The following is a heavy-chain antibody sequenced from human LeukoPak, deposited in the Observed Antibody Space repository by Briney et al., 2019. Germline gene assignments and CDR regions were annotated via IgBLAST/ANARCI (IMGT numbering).Heavy chain of an antibody. V-gene: IGHV1-18*01. D-gene: IGHD2-2*01. Sequence: ASVKVSCKASGYTFTSYGIGWVRQAPGQGLEWMGWISAYNGNTNYAQKLQGRVTMTTDTSTSTAYMELRSLRSDDTAVYYCARVVPAAMVDAFDIWGQGTMVTVSS. J-gene: IGHJ3*02. CDR3: ARVVPAAMVDAFDI. CDR2: ISAYNGNT. CDR1: GYTFTSYG.